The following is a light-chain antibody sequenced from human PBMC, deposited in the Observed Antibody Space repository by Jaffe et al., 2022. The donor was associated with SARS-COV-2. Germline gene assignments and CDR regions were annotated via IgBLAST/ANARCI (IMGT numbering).Light chain of an antibody. CDR3: QQSYSTPPT. V-gene: IGKV1-39*01. CDR2: AAS. CDR1: QSIASY. J-gene: IGKJ4*01. Sequence: DIQMTQSPSSLSASVGDRVTITCRASQSIASYLNWYQQKPGKAPRLLIHAASSLQSGVPSRFSGSGSGTDFTLTISTLQPEDFATYYCQQSYSTPPTFGGGTKVGIK.